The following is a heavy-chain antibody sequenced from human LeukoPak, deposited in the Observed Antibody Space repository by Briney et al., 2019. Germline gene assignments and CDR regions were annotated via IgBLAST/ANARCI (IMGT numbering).Heavy chain of an antibody. D-gene: IGHD1-1*01. J-gene: IGHJ4*02. CDR3: ARGKRLEPFDY. Sequence: SETLSLTCAVYGGSFGGYYWSWIRQPPGKGLEWIGEINHSGSTNYNPSLKSRVSISVNTSKNQFSLKLSSVTAADTAVYYCARGKRLEPFDYWGQGTLVTVSS. V-gene: IGHV4-34*01. CDR1: GGSFGGYY. CDR2: INHSGST.